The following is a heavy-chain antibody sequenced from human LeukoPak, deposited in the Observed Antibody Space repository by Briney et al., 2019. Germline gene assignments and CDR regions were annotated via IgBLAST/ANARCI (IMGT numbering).Heavy chain of an antibody. J-gene: IGHJ5*02. V-gene: IGHV3-23*01. Sequence: GGSLRLSCAATGFSVSSYATTWVRQAPGKGLEWVSGIGAGGTDTYYADAVKGRFIISKDKSKNMLYLQMNSLRVEGTAVYHCAKDLTYGDGRWEFDLWGQGTLVTVSS. D-gene: IGHD2-21*02. CDR2: IGAGGTDT. CDR3: AKDLTYGDGRWEFDL. CDR1: GFSVSSYA.